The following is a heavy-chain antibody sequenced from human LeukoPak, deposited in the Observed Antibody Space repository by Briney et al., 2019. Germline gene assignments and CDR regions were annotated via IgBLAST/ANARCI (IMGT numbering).Heavy chain of an antibody. D-gene: IGHD3-16*01. CDR3: VRGDEVDY. Sequence: GGSLRLSCAASGFSLTRSSMHWVRQAPGKGLEWVAFIRYDGSDTNYADSVKGRFIISRDTVKNTLYLQMNSLGPEDTAVYYCVRGDEVDYWGQGTLVTVFS. V-gene: IGHV3-30*02. CDR1: GFSLTRSS. CDR2: IRYDGSDT. J-gene: IGHJ4*02.